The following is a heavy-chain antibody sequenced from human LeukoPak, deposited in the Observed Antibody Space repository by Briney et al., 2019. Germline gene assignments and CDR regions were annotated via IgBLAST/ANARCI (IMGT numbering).Heavy chain of an antibody. D-gene: IGHD3-16*01. Sequence: PSETLSLTCSVSGGSLTSYYWGWVRQPPGKGLEYIGYIHSDGTTNYNPSLKSRVTVSLDTSRTHFSLRLSFVTAADTAVYFCARLNYRGGEALHFDYWGQGTLVAVSS. CDR2: IHSDGTT. J-gene: IGHJ4*02. CDR3: ARLNYRGGEALHFDY. V-gene: IGHV4-4*09. CDR1: GGSLTSYY.